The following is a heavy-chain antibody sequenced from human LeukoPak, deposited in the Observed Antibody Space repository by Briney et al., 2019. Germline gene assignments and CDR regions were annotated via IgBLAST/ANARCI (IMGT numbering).Heavy chain of an antibody. CDR3: AISPPGQYFYDSSGPFDS. J-gene: IGHJ4*02. V-gene: IGHV1-24*01. CDR2: FDPEDGET. D-gene: IGHD3-22*01. Sequence: ASVKVSCKVSGFSLTEFSMHWVRQTPGEGFEWMGGFDPEDGETRYAQNFQGRVTLIEDTSTDTAYMEMSSLRFEDTAIYYCAISPPGQYFYDSSGPFDSWGQGTLITVS. CDR1: GFSLTEFS.